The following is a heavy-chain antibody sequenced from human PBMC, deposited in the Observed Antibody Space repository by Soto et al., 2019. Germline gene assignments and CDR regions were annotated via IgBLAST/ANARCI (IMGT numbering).Heavy chain of an antibody. Sequence: EVQLVETGGGVIQPGGSLRLSCAASGFTVSGNYMSWVRQAPGKGLEWVSVIYNGGGTYYADSVKGRFTISRDNSKNTLYLQMNSLSAEGTAVYYCASTRGSSYDYWGQGTLVTVSS. D-gene: IGHD6-6*01. CDR3: ASTRGSSYDY. J-gene: IGHJ4*02. CDR1: GFTVSGNY. V-gene: IGHV3-53*02. CDR2: IYNGGGT.